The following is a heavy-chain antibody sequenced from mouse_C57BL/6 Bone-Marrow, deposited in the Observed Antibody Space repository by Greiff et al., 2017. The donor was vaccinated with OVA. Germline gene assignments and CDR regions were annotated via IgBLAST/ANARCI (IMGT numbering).Heavy chain of an antibody. Sequence: EVKLMESEGGLVQPGSSMKLSCTASGFTFSDYYMAWVRQVPEKGLEWVANINYDGSSTYYLDSLKSRFIISRDNAKNILYLHMSSLKSEDTATYYCARTTYGDYWGQGTTLTVSS. V-gene: IGHV5-16*01. D-gene: IGHD5-5*01. J-gene: IGHJ2*01. CDR2: INYDGSST. CDR1: GFTFSDYY. CDR3: ARTTYGDY.